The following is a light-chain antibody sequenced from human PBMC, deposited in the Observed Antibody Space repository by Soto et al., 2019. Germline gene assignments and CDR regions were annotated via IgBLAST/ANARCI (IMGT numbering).Light chain of an antibody. Sequence: QSALTQPASVSGSPGQSITISCTGTSSDVGGYNYVSWYQQHPCKAPKLMIYDVSNRPSGVSNRFSGSNAGNTATLTISGIQAEDEADYDCSSYTSSSTRVFGGGTQLTVL. CDR1: SSDVGGYNY. CDR3: SSYTSSSTRV. CDR2: DVS. J-gene: IGLJ3*02. V-gene: IGLV2-14*01.